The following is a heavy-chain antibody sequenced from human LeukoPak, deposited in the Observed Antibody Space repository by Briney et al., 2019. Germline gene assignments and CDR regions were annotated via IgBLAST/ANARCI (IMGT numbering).Heavy chain of an antibody. CDR1: TYSISSGYY. D-gene: IGHD6-13*01. V-gene: IGHV4-38-2*02. Sequence: PSETLSLTCTVSTYSISSGYYWGWIRQPPGKGLEWIGNIYHNGNTYYNPSLKSRVTISVDTSKNQFSLKLSSVTAADTAVYYCASFSIAAAGNEPFDYWGQGTLVTVSS. CDR2: IYHNGNT. J-gene: IGHJ4*02. CDR3: ASFSIAAAGNEPFDY.